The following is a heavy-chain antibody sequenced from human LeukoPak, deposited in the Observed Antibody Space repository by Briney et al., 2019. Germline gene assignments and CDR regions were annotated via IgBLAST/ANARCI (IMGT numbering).Heavy chain of an antibody. CDR3: AKYVSTGWFDP. CDR1: GGSFSGYY. J-gene: IGHJ5*02. D-gene: IGHD3-16*01. Sequence: SETLSLTCAVYGGSFSGYYWSWIRQPPGKGLEWIGEINHSGSTNYNPSLKCRVTISVDTSENQFSLKLTSVTAADTAVYYCAKYVSTGWFDPWGQGTLVTVSS. V-gene: IGHV4-34*01. CDR2: INHSGST.